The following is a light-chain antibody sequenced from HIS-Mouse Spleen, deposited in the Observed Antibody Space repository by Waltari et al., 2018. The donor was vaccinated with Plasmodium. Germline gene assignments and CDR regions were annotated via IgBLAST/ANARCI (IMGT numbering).Light chain of an antibody. Sequence: EIVMTQSPATLSVSPGERATLSCRASQSVSRNLAWYQQKPGQAPRLLIYGASTRATGIPARFSGSGSGTEFTLTISSMQSEDFAVYYCQQYNSWPTFGQGTKVEIK. CDR1: QSVSRN. CDR2: GAS. J-gene: IGKJ1*01. V-gene: IGKV3-15*01. CDR3: QQYNSWPT.